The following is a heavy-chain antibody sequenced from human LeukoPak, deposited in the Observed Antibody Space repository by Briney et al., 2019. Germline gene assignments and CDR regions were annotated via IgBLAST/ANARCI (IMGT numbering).Heavy chain of an antibody. V-gene: IGHV3-11*06. CDR2: IDSGSTST. CDR1: GFIFTDYY. D-gene: IGHD6-19*01. Sequence: GGSLRLSGAASGFIFTDYYMSWVRQAPGKGLEWASFIDSGSTSTKYADSVKGRFSISRDNAKNTLYLHMNSLRAEGTAVYYCARGRLSSGWYDDWGQGTLVTVSS. CDR3: ARGRLSSGWYDD. J-gene: IGHJ4*02.